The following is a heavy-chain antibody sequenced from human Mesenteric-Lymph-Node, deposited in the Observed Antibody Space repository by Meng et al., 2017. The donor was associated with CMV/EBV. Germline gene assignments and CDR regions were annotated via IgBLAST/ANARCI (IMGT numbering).Heavy chain of an antibody. CDR3: ARDWGYCSSTSCYGMDV. D-gene: IGHD2-2*01. V-gene: IGHV1-18*01. CDR1: GYTFTSYG. J-gene: IGHJ6*02. CDR2: ISAYNGNT. Sequence: ASVKVSCKASGYTFTSYGISWVRQAPGQGLEWMGWISAYNGNTNYAQKLQGRVTMTTDTSTTTAYMELRNLRSDDTAVYFCARDWGYCSSTSCYGMDVRGQGTTVTVSS.